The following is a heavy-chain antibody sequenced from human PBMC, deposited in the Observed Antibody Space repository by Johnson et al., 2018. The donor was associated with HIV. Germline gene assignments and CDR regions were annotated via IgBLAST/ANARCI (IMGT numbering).Heavy chain of an antibody. J-gene: IGHJ3*01. D-gene: IGHD3-16*01. V-gene: IGHV3-30*04. CDR3: ARVGASRFDAFHV. Sequence: QVQLVESGGGVVQPGRSLRLSCAASAFSFSNYPMHWVRQAPGKGLEWVAVISYDGSNKYYTDSVKGRFTISRDNSKNTLYLQMNSLRAEDTAVYYCARVGASRFDAFHVWGQGTMVTVSS. CDR2: ISYDGSNK. CDR1: AFSFSNYP.